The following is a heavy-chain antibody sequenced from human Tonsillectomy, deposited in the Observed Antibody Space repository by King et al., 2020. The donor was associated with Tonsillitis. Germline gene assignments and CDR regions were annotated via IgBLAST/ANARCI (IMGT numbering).Heavy chain of an antibody. V-gene: IGHV4-34*01. D-gene: IGHD6-19*01. Sequence: VQLQQWGAGLLKPSETLSLTCAVSGGSFSGYYWSWLRQPPGKGLEWIGEINHSGSTNFNPSLKSRVTISVDTSKKQFSLKLTSVTAADTAMYYCATGWYRPDYWGQGTLVTVSS. CDR2: INHSGST. CDR1: GGSFSGYY. J-gene: IGHJ4*02. CDR3: ATGWYRPDY.